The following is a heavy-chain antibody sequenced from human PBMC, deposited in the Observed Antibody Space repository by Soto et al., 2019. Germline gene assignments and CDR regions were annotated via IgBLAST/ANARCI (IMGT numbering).Heavy chain of an antibody. CDR2: IYYSGST. CDR1: GGSISSYY. D-gene: IGHD4-17*01. CDR3: AGRYGPGFDY. V-gene: IGHV4-59*08. Sequence: SETLSLTCTVSGGSISSYYWSWIRQPPGKGLEWIGYIYYSGSTNYNPSLKSRVTISVDTSKNQFSLKLSSVTAADTAVYYCAGRYGPGFDYWGQGTLVTVSS. J-gene: IGHJ4*02.